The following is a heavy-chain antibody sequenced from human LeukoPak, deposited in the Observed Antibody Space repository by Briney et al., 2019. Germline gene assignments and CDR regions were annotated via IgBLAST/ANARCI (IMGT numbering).Heavy chain of an antibody. CDR1: GYTFTSYG. CDR2: ISAYNGNT. Sequence: ASVKVSCKASGYTFTSYGISWVRQAPGQGLEWMGWISAYNGNTNYAQKLQGRVTMTTDTSTSTVYMELSSLTSEDTAVYYCARGGKVWFGELIHPDSWGQGTLVTVSS. D-gene: IGHD3-10*01. CDR3: ARGGKVWFGELIHPDS. J-gene: IGHJ4*02. V-gene: IGHV1-18*01.